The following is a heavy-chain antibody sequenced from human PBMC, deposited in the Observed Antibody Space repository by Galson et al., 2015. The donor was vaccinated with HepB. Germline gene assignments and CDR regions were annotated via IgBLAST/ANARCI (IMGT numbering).Heavy chain of an antibody. CDR1: GFTFSSYA. J-gene: IGHJ6*02. CDR3: AKPGGHDYGDSRRDYYYGMDV. Sequence: SLRLSCAASGFTFSSYAMSWVRQAPGKGLEWVSVISGSDGSTYYADSVKGRFTISRDNSKNTLYLQMNSLRAEDTAVYYCAKPGGHDYGDSRRDYYYGMDVWGQGTAVTVSS. CDR2: ISGSDGST. V-gene: IGHV3-23*01. D-gene: IGHD4-17*01.